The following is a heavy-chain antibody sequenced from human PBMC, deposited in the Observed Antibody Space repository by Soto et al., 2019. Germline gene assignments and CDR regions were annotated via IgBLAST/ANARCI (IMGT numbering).Heavy chain of an antibody. V-gene: IGHV4-34*01. CDR2: INHSGST. Sequence: SETLSLTCAVYGGSFSGYYWSWIRQPPGKGLEWIGEINHSGSTNYNPSLKSRVTISVDTSKNQFSLKLSSVTAADTAVYYCARVPYYYGSGGHYYYYMDVWGKGTTVTVSS. CDR3: ARVPYYYGSGGHYYYYMDV. CDR1: GGSFSGYY. D-gene: IGHD3-10*01. J-gene: IGHJ6*03.